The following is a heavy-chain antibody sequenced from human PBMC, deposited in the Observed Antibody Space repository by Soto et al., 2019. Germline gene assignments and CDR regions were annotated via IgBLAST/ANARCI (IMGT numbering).Heavy chain of an antibody. J-gene: IGHJ6*02. CDR3: ARVRFLEWLNPAHDGMDV. CDR2: IYYSGST. Sequence: SETLCLTCTVSGGSISSYSWSWIRQPPGKGLEWIGYIYYSGSTNYNPSLKSRVTISVDTSKNQFSLKLSSVTAADTAVYYCARVRFLEWLNPAHDGMDVWGQGTTVT. CDR1: GGSISSYS. D-gene: IGHD3-3*01. V-gene: IGHV4-59*01.